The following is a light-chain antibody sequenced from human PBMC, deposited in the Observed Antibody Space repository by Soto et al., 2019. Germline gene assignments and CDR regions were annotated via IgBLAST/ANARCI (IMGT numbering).Light chain of an antibody. CDR1: SSNIGAPYD. V-gene: IGLV1-40*01. CDR2: GDN. CDR3: QSYDSGLSGAV. Sequence: QSVLTQPPSVSGAPGQRVTISCTGSSSNIGAPYDVHWYQQLPVTAPKLLVSGDNNRPSGVPDRFSGSKSGNSASLAITGLQAEDEADYYCQSYDSGLSGAVFGGGTQLTVL. J-gene: IGLJ7*01.